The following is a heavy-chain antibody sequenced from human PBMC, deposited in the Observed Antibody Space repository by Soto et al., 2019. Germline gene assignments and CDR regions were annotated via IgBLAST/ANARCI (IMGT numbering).Heavy chain of an antibody. J-gene: IGHJ4*02. CDR3: ARGLTLLWFGELDY. V-gene: IGHV4-34*01. CDR2: INHSGST. CDR1: GGSFSCYY. D-gene: IGHD3-10*01. Sequence: SETLSLTCAVYGGSFSCYYWSWIRQPPGKGLEWIGEINHSGSTNYNPSLKSRVTISVDTSKNQFSLKLSSVTAADTAVYYCARGLTLLWFGELDYWGQGTLVTVSS.